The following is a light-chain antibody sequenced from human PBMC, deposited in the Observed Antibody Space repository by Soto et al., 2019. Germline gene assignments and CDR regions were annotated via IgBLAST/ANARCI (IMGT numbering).Light chain of an antibody. J-gene: IGLJ1*01. V-gene: IGLV2-11*01. CDR2: DVI. CDR1: SSNIGGNS. CDR3: CSYAGSRRV. Sequence: QSVLTQPPSVSAAPGQRVTIPCSGSSSNIGGNSASWYQQLPGTAPKLMIYDVIKRPSGVPHRFSGSKSGNTASLTISGLQAEDEADYYSCSYAGSRRVFGTGTKVTVL.